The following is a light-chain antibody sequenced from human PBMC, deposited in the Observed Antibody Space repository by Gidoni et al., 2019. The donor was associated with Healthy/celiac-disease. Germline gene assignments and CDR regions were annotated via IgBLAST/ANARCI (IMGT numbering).Light chain of an antibody. CDR1: QSVLYSSNNKNY. CDR3: QQYYSTPL. V-gene: IGKV4-1*01. CDR2: WAS. Sequence: DIVMTQSPDPLAVSLGERATINCKSSQSVLYSSNNKNYLAWYQQKPGQPPKLLIYWASTRESGVPDRFSGSGSGTDFTLTISSLQAEDVAVYYCQQYYSTPLFGQGTKVEIK. J-gene: IGKJ1*01.